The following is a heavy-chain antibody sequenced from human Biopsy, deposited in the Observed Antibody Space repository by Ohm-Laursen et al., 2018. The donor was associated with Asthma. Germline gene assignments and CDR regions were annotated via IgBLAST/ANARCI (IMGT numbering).Heavy chain of an antibody. V-gene: IGHV3-30*18. CDR3: AKDVFPGWELRRGPDY. Sequence: SLRLSFSASGFTFSNYGMHWVRQAPGKGLDWVAVISFDGSNKNYTDSVKGRFTISRDNSRNTLHLQMNSLRAEETAVYYCAKDVFPGWELRRGPDYWGQGTLVTVSS. J-gene: IGHJ4*02. CDR2: ISFDGSNK. CDR1: GFTFSNYG. D-gene: IGHD1-26*01.